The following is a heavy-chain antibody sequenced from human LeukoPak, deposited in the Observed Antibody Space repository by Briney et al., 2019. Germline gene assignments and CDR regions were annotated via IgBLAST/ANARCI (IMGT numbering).Heavy chain of an antibody. V-gene: IGHV3-33*06. Sequence: GGSLRLSCAASGFTFSSYGMHWVRQAPGKGLEWVAVIWYDGSNKYYADSVKGRFTISRDNSKNTLYLQMNSLRAEDTAVYYCAKDDRDSSSPGFDPWGQGTLVTVSS. CDR1: GFTFSSYG. D-gene: IGHD6-6*01. CDR3: AKDDRDSSSPGFDP. CDR2: IWYDGSNK. J-gene: IGHJ5*02.